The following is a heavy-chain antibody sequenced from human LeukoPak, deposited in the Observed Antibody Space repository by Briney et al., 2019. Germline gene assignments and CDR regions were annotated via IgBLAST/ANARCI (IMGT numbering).Heavy chain of an antibody. V-gene: IGHV3-30*02. CDR3: AKDSGYETSGXSFDX. J-gene: IGHJ4*02. CDR1: GFTFSNYG. CDR2: LRYDGNYK. Sequence: GGSLRLSCAASGFTFSNYGMHWVRQAPGKGLEWVAFLRYDGNYKYYEDSVKGRFTISRDSSKNTLYLQMNSLGAEEKGVYYCAKDSGYETSGXSFDXXGQGTXVTVS. D-gene: IGHD3-22*01.